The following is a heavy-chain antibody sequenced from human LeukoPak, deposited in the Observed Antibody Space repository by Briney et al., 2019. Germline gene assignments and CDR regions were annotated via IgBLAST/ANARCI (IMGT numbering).Heavy chain of an antibody. J-gene: IGHJ4*02. Sequence: GESLKISCKGSGYTFTTYWIGWVRQMPGKGLEWMGIIYPNDSNTRYSPSFQGQVTISADKSISTAYLQWSSLKASDTAMYYCARPLYYYDSSSYEKYYFDYWGQGTPVTVSS. CDR1: GYTFTTYW. CDR2: IYPNDSNT. CDR3: ARPLYYYDSSSYEKYYFDY. V-gene: IGHV5-51*01. D-gene: IGHD3-22*01.